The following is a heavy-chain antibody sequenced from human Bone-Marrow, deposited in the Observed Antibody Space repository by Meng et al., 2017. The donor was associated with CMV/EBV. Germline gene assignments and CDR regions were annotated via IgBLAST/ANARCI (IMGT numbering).Heavy chain of an antibody. V-gene: IGHV3-7*01. D-gene: IGHD3-10*01. J-gene: IGHJ5*02. CDR2: IKQDGSEK. CDR3: ARDRTYYYGSGSFNGFDP. CDR1: GFTFSSFW. Sequence: GGSLRLSCVASGFTFSSFWMSWVRQAPGKGLEWVANIKQDGSEKYYVDSVKGRFTISRDNAKNSLYLQMNSLRAEDTAVYYCARDRTYYYGSGSFNGFDPWGQGNLVTVSS.